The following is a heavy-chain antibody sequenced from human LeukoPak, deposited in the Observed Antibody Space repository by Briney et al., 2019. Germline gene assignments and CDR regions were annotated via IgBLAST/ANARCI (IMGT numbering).Heavy chain of an antibody. CDR1: GGSISSSSYY. Sequence: PSETLSLTCTVSGGSISSSSYYWGWIRQPPGKGLEWIGSIYYSGSTYYNPSLKSRVIISVDTSKNQFSLKLSSVTAADTAVYYCASYCSSSTCYTFDAFDIWGQGTMVTVSS. CDR3: ASYCSSSTCYTFDAFDI. J-gene: IGHJ3*02. CDR2: IYYSGST. V-gene: IGHV4-39*07. D-gene: IGHD2-2*02.